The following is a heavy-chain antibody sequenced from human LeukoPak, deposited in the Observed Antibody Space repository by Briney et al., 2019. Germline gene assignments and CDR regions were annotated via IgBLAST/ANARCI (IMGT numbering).Heavy chain of an antibody. V-gene: IGHV3-48*01. Sequence: GGSLRLSCAASGFTFSSYSMNWVRQAPGRGLEWVSYISGSSRPIYYADSVEGRFTISRDNAKNSLYPQMNSLRAEDTAVYYCARDYSYGFLNWGQGTLVTVSS. CDR1: GFTFSSYS. J-gene: IGHJ4*02. CDR3: ARDYSYGFLN. D-gene: IGHD5-18*01. CDR2: ISGSSRPI.